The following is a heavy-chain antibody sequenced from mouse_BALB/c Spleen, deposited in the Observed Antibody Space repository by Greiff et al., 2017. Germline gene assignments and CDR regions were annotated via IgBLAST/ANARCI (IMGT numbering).Heavy chain of an antibody. CDR3: TRSHYGTFMDY. CDR1: GYTFTSYW. Sequence: LKQPGSELVRPGASVKLSCKASGYTFTSYWMHWVKQRHGQGLEWIGNIYPGSGSTNYDEKFKSKGTLTVDTSSSTAYMHLSSLTSEDSAVYYCTRSHYGTFMDYWGQGTSVTVSS. CDR2: IYPGSGST. J-gene: IGHJ4*01. D-gene: IGHD1-1*01. V-gene: IGHV1S22*01.